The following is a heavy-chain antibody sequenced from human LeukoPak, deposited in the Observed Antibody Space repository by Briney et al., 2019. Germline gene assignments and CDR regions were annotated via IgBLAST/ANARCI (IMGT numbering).Heavy chain of an antibody. D-gene: IGHD3-22*01. J-gene: IGHJ4*02. CDR2: IWYDGSNK. Sequence: SGGSLRLSCAASGFTFSSYGMHWVRQAPGKGLEWVAVIWYDGSNKYYADSVKGRFTISRDNSKNTLYLQMNSLRAEDTAVYYCARETYYYDSSGCPNYWGQGTLVTVSS. CDR1: GFTFSSYG. V-gene: IGHV3-33*01. CDR3: ARETYYYDSSGCPNY.